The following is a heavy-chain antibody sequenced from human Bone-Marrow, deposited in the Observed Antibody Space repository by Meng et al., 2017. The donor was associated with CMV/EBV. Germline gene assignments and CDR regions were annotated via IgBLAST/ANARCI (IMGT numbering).Heavy chain of an antibody. V-gene: IGHV3-33*06. CDR1: GSTFSSHG. J-gene: IGHJ5*02. CDR2: IWYDGTKE. Sequence: AGSTFSSHGMPWVRQAPGRGLEWVALIWYDGTKENYADSVKGRFTISRDDSKNTLYLQMNSLRAEDTAVYYCAKDLSFGGNWFDPWGQGTLVTVSS. CDR3: AKDLSFGGNWFDP. D-gene: IGHD4-23*01.